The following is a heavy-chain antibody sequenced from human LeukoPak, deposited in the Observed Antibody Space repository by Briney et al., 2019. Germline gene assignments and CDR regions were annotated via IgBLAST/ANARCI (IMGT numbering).Heavy chain of an antibody. CDR3: AKYNLPEIHHVDYGYDY. CDR1: GGTFSSYA. D-gene: IGHD4-17*01. J-gene: IGHJ4*02. V-gene: IGHV1-69*06. CDR2: IIPIVGTA. Sequence: SVKVACKASGGTFSSYAISWVRQAPGQGLEWMGGIIPIVGTANYAQKFHGRVTLTADKSTSTAYMELSSLRSEDTAVYYCAKYNLPEIHHVDYGYDYWGQGTLVTVSS.